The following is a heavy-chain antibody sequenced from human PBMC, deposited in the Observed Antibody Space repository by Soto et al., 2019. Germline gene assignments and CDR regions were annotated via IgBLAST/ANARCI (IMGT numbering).Heavy chain of an antibody. CDR3: ARVYYDSSGYLDY. CDR1: GYTFTDYY. V-gene: IGHV1-2*02. D-gene: IGHD3-22*01. CDR2: INPKNGAT. Sequence: ASVKVSCKASGYTFTDYYLHWVRQAPGQGLELMGWINPKNGATIYAQKFQGRVTMTRDTSISTAYMELSGLRSDDTAVYSCARVYYDSSGYLDYWGQGTLVTVSS. J-gene: IGHJ4*02.